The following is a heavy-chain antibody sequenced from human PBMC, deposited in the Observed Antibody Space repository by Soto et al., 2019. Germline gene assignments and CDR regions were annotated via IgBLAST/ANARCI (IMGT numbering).Heavy chain of an antibody. D-gene: IGHD6-25*01. Sequence: PGESLKISCKGSGYSFTSYWIGWVRQMPGKGLEWMGIDTRYSPSFQGQVTISADKSISTAYLQWNSLKASDTAMYYCARTDSGHDYWGQGTLVTVSS. J-gene: IGHJ4*02. CDR1: GYSFTSYW. V-gene: IGHV5-51*01. CDR3: ARTDSGHDY. CDR2: DT.